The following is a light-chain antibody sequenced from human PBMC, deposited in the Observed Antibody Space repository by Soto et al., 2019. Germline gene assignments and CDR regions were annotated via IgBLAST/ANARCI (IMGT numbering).Light chain of an antibody. CDR2: DAS. Sequence: EIVLTQSPGPLSLSPGERATLSCRASQSVNNNFLDWYQQKPGQAPRLLIYDASSRATGIPDRFSGSGSETDFTLTISRLEPEEFAVYSCQQYVTSPHAFSGGTKVEIK. CDR1: QSVNNNF. CDR3: QQYVTSPHA. J-gene: IGKJ4*01. V-gene: IGKV3-20*01.